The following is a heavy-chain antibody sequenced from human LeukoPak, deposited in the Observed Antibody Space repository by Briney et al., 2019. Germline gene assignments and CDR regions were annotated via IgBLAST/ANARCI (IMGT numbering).Heavy chain of an antibody. CDR2: ISAYNGNT. CDR1: GYTFTRYG. Sequence: ASVKVSCKASGYTFTRYGIRWVRQAPGQGLEWMGWISAYNGNTNYAQKLQGRVTMTTDTSTSTAYMELRSLRSDDTAVYYCARDLSAVAANKYFQHWGQGTLVTVSS. J-gene: IGHJ1*01. D-gene: IGHD6-19*01. V-gene: IGHV1-18*01. CDR3: ARDLSAVAANKYFQH.